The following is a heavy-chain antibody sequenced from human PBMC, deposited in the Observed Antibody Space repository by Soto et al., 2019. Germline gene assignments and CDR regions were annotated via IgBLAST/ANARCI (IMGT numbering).Heavy chain of an antibody. J-gene: IGHJ6*02. Sequence: QLQLQESGPGLVKPSETLSLTCTVSGGSISSSSYYWGWIRQPPGKGLEWIGSIYYSGSTYYNPSLKSRVTISVDTSKNQFSLKLSSVTAADTAVYYCARGPDIMIMFGGVIVHYGMDVWGQGTTVTVSS. V-gene: IGHV4-39*01. D-gene: IGHD3-16*02. CDR2: IYYSGST. CDR3: ARGPDIMIMFGGVIVHYGMDV. CDR1: GGSISSSSYY.